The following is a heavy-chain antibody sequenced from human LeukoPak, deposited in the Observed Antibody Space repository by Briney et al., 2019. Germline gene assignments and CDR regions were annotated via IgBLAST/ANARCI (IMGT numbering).Heavy chain of an antibody. J-gene: IGHJ4*02. D-gene: IGHD6-13*01. Sequence: GGSLRLSCAASGFTFSSYSMNWVRQAPGKGLEWVSSISSSSSYIYYAGSVKGRFTISRDNAKNSLYLQMNSLRADDTAVYYCARDIPTYSSSWPIDYWGQGTLVTVSS. CDR3: ARDIPTYSSSWPIDY. CDR1: GFTFSSYS. CDR2: ISSSSSYI. V-gene: IGHV3-21*01.